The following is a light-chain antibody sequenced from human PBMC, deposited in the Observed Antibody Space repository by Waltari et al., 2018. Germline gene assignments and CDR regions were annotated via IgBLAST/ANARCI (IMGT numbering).Light chain of an antibody. V-gene: IGLV1-40*01. CDR2: GNN. Sequence: QSVLTQPPSVSGTPGQRVTISCSGSTSNIGAGHDVHWYQHLPGTAPKLLIYGNNNRPSWVPDRFSGSKSGTSASLAITGLQADDEADYFCQSFDNMLSGWVVFGGGTKLAVL. CDR3: QSFDNMLSGWVV. J-gene: IGLJ2*01. CDR1: TSNIGAGHD.